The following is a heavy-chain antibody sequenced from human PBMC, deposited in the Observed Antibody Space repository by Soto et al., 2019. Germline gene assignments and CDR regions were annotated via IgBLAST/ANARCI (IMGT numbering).Heavy chain of an antibody. CDR1: GYTFTSYD. D-gene: IGHD3-22*01. J-gene: IGHJ4*02. Sequence: ASVKVSCKASGYTFTSYDINWVRQATGQGLEWMGWMNPNSGNTGYAQKFQGRVTMTRNTSISTAYMELSSLRADDTALYYCVKGEYYYDSSGYYPFDYWGQGTLVTVSS. CDR3: VKGEYYYDSSGYYPFDY. CDR2: MNPNSGNT. V-gene: IGHV1-8*01.